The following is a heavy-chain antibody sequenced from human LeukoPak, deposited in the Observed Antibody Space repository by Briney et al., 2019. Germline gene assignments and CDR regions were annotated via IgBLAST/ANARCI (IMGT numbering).Heavy chain of an antibody. CDR1: SGSINNYY. CDR3: ARDSSPMRADTTGGNVWFDAFDI. V-gene: IGHV4-4*07. Sequence: SETLSLTCTVSSGSINNYYWNWIRQPAGRGLEWIGRISTSGSTIYNPSLRSRGTMSVDTSKNQFSLNLSSVTAADTAVYYCARDSSPMRADTTGGNVWFDAFDIWGQGTMVTVSS. D-gene: IGHD3-16*01. CDR2: ISTSGST. J-gene: IGHJ3*02.